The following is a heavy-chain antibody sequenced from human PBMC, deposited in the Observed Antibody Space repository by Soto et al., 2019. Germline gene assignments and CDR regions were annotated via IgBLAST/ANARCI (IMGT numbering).Heavy chain of an antibody. V-gene: IGHV3-7*03. CDR1: GLIFRNQW. J-gene: IGHJ4*02. CDR3: TTLSSTWPTGGDY. Sequence: PGGSLRLSCVVSGLIFRNQWMSWVRQAPGKGLEWVANIKQDGSEKYYVDPVKGRFTISRDNADNSLYLQIHRLRADDTAVYYCTTLSSTWPTGGDYWDPGTLVTVSS. CDR2: IKQDGSEK. D-gene: IGHD2-2*01.